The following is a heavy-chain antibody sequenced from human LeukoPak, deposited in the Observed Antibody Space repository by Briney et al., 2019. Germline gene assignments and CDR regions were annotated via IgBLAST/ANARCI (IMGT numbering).Heavy chain of an antibody. CDR1: GYTFTGYY. V-gene: IGHV1-2*02. CDR2: INPNSGGT. D-gene: IGHD6-6*01. J-gene: IGHJ4*02. Sequence: GASVKVSCKASGYTFTGYYMHWVRQAPGQGLEWMGWINPNSGGTNYAQKFQGRVTMTRDTSISTAYMELSRLRSDDTAVYYCATPRLTQIPHFDYWGQGTLVTVSS. CDR3: ATPRLTQIPHFDY.